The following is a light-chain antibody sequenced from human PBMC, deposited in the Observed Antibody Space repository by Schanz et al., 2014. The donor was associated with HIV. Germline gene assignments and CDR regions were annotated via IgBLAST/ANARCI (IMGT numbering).Light chain of an antibody. J-gene: IGLJ3*02. CDR2: SNN. CDR1: SSNIGSNT. CDR3: AAWDDSLKGWV. Sequence: QSVLTQPPSASGTPGQRVTISCSGSSSNIGSNTVNWYQQLPGTAPRLLIYSNNQRPSGVPDRFSGSKSGTSASLAISGLQSEDEADYYCAAWDDSLKGWVFRGGTKLTVL. V-gene: IGLV1-44*01.